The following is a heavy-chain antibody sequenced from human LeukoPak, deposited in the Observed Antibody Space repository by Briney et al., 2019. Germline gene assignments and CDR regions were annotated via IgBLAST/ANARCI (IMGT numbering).Heavy chain of an antibody. CDR3: ARGVVTAMVSYYFDY. D-gene: IGHD5-18*01. CDR2: INHSGST. J-gene: IGHJ4*02. CDR1: GGSISSSNW. V-gene: IGHV4-4*02. Sequence: SETLSLTCAVSGGSISSSNWWSWVRQPPGKGLEWIGEINHSGSTNYNPSLKSRVTISVDTSKNQFSLKLSSVTAADTAVYYCARGVVTAMVSYYFDYWGQGTLVTVSS.